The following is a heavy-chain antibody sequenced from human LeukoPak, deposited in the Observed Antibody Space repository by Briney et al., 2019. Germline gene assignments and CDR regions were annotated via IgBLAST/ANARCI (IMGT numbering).Heavy chain of an antibody. D-gene: IGHD6-19*01. J-gene: IGHJ4*02. V-gene: IGHV4-39*01. CDR3: ARHKRPARYSSGWYMDY. Sequence: RPSETLSLTCTVSGGSISSSSYYWGWIRQPPGKGLEWIGSIYYSGSTYYNPSLKSRVTISVDTPKNQFSLKLSSVTAADTAVYYCARHKRPARYSSGWYMDYWGQGTLVTVSS. CDR2: IYYSGST. CDR1: GGSISSSSYY.